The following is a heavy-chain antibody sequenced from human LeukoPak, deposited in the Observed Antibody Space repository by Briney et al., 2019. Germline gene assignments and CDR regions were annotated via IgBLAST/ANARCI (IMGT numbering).Heavy chain of an antibody. D-gene: IGHD5-12*01. CDR1: GFTFSSYA. J-gene: IGHJ4*02. CDR3: AKGRLWLTYHFDY. Sequence: GGSLRPSCAASGFTFSSYAMSWVRQAPGKGLEWVSGISGSGGSTYYADSVKGRFTISRDNSKNTLYLHMNSLRAEDTAVYYCAKGRLWLTYHFDYWGQGTLVTVSS. V-gene: IGHV3-23*01. CDR2: ISGSGGST.